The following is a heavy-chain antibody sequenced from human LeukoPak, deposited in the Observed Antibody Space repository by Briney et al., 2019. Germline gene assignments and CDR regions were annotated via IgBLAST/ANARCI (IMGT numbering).Heavy chain of an antibody. CDR3: ARRAAGRNWFDP. J-gene: IGHJ5*02. Sequence: PSETLSLTCTVSGGSISSSSYYRGWIRQLPVKGLEWFASINYSGSTYYSPSFKGRVTISVDTSKNQFSLKLNSVTAADTAVYYCARRAAGRNWFDPWGQGILVTVSS. CDR2: INYSGST. V-gene: IGHV4-39*01. CDR1: GGSISSSSYY. D-gene: IGHD6-13*01.